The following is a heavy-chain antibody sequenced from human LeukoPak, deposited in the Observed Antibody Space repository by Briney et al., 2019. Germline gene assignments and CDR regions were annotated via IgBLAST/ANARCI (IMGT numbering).Heavy chain of an antibody. CDR2: IYYSGST. Sequence: SETLSLTCTVSGGSISSSSYYWGWIRQPPGKGLEWIGSIYYSGSTYYNPSLKSRVTISVDTSKNQFSLKLSSVTAADTAVYYCAARGYCSSTSCYDADFDYWGQGTLVTVSS. CDR1: GGSISSSSYY. J-gene: IGHJ4*02. V-gene: IGHV4-39*07. D-gene: IGHD2-2*01. CDR3: AARGYCSSTSCYDADFDY.